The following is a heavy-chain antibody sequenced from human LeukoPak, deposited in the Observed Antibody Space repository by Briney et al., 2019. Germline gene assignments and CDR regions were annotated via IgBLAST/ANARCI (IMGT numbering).Heavy chain of an antibody. CDR1: GGTFSSYA. V-gene: IGHV1-69*05. CDR2: IIPIFGTA. J-gene: IGHJ1*01. Sequence: GASVKVSCKASGGTFSSYAISWVRQAPGQGLEWMGGIIPIFGTANYAQKFQGRVTMTTDTSTSTAYMELRSLRSDDTAVYYCARGGALRYFDWSNSGHEYFQHWGQGTLVTVSS. D-gene: IGHD3-9*01. CDR3: ARGGALRYFDWSNSGHEYFQH.